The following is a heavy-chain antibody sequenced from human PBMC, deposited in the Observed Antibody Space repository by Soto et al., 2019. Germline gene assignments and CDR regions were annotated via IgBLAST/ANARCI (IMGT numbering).Heavy chain of an antibody. J-gene: IGHJ2*01. CDR3: PIARIVVSGNLVDF. CDR2: VYLSGHT. Sequence: PSETLSLTCTVSGYCVTSGAYWGWFRQPPETGLEWIGGVYLSGHTYHNPSLMSRVTISIDTSKNQFSLKLNSVSAEDTAVYYCPIARIVVSGNLVDFWGLGKLVTVSP. D-gene: IGHD2-15*01. V-gene: IGHV4-38-2*02. CDR1: GYCVTSGAY.